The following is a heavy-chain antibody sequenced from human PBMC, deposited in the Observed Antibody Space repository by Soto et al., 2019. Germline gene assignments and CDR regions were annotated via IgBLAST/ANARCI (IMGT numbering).Heavy chain of an antibody. CDR1: GYSFTGYC. CDR2: IYPGDSDA. Sequence: PGESLKIACKSAGYSFTGYCIGWVLQMPWKGLEWMGIIYPGDSDARYSPSFQGQVTISVDTSINTAFLRWNSLTASDTAMYYCARQADYNILTGYFYYFDYWGQGSLVTVSS. J-gene: IGHJ4*02. D-gene: IGHD3-9*01. CDR3: ARQADYNILTGYFYYFDY. V-gene: IGHV5-51*01.